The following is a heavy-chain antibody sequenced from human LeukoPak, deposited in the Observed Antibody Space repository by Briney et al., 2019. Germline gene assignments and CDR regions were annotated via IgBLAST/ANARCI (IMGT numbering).Heavy chain of an antibody. CDR2: IYYSGSA. CDR3: AREGSGGYSSGWYLVDY. V-gene: IGHV4-31*03. D-gene: IGHD6-19*01. J-gene: IGHJ4*02. CDR1: GGSISSGGYY. Sequence: SETLSLTCTVSGGSISSGGYYWSWIRQHPGKGLEWIGYIYYSGSAYYNSSLKSRVTVSVDTSKNQFSLKLSSVTAADTAVYYCAREGSGGYSSGWYLVDYWGQGTLVTVSS.